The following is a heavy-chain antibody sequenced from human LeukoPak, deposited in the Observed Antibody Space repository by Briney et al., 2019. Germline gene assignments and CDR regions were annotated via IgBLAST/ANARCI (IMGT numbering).Heavy chain of an antibody. J-gene: IGHJ6*02. CDR1: GFTFSNYG. CDR2: LVYDGFYK. V-gene: IGHV3-30*18. CDR3: AKDLIARVRGSPMDV. Sequence: GRSLRLSCAASGFTFSNYGMHWVRQAPGKGLEWVALLVYDGFYKYYADSVKGRFTISRDDSTNTVYLHLSSLRAEDTAVYYCAKDLIARVRGSPMDVWGQGTRVIVSS. D-gene: IGHD3-10*01.